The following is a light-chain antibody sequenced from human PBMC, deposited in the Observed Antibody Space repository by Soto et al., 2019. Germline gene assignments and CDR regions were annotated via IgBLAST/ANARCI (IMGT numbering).Light chain of an antibody. CDR2: KAS. CDR1: QSMSSR. V-gene: IGKV1-5*03. J-gene: IGKJ1*01. Sequence: DIQMTQSPSTLSASEGDRVTITCRASQSMSSRLAWYQQKPGKAPKLLIYKASSLESGVPSRFSGSGSGTEFTLTISSLQPDDFATYYCQLYNSYAWTFGQGTKVEIK. CDR3: QLYNSYAWT.